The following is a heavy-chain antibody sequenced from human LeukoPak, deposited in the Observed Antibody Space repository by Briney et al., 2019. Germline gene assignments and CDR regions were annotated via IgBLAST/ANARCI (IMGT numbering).Heavy chain of an antibody. CDR3: TTDPLSY. CDR1: GFTFSNAW. V-gene: IGHV3-15*01. Sequence: GGSLRLSCAASGFTFSNAWMSWVRQAPGKGLEWVGRIKSKTEGGTTDYAAPVKGRFTISRDDSKNTLYLQMNSLKTEDTAVYYCTTDPLSYWGQGTLVTVSS. J-gene: IGHJ4*02. D-gene: IGHD3-16*01. CDR2: IKSKTEGGTT.